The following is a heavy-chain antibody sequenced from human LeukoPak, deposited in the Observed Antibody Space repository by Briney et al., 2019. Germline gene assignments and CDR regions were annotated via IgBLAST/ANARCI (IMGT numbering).Heavy chain of an antibody. J-gene: IGHJ5*02. CDR1: GYSFTDYY. Sequence: ASVKVSCKTPGYSFTDYYMHWVRQAPGQGLEWMGWINPNSGGTSSAQKFQGRVTMTRDTSITTVYMEVSWLTSDDTAIYYCARADRLHGGPYLIGPWGQGTLVTVSS. CDR2: INPNSGGT. V-gene: IGHV1-2*02. CDR3: ARADRLHGGPYLIGP. D-gene: IGHD2-21*01.